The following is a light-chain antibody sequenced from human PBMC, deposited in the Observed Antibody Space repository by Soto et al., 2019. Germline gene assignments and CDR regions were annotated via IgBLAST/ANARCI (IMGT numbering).Light chain of an antibody. CDR2: EVS. CDR1: SGDVGGYNY. V-gene: IGLV2-8*01. CDR3: SSSAGNNIFG. J-gene: IGLJ2*01. Sequence: QSALTQPPSVSGSPGQSVTISCSGPSGDVGGYNYVSWYQQHPGTAPKLVIYEVSERPSAVPDRFSGSKSGNTAALTVSVLQADDDADYYCSSSAGNNIFGFGGGTKLTVL.